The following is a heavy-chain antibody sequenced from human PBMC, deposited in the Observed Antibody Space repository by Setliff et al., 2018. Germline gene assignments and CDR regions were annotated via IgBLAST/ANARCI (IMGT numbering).Heavy chain of an antibody. CDR1: GGSISSSSYY. Sequence: PSEILSLTCTVSGGSISSSSYYWGWIRQPPGKGLEWIGSIYYSGSTYYNPSLKSRVTISVDTSKNQFSLKLSSVTAADTAVYYCARVAAYSSSWYNYYYGMDVWGQGTTVTVSS. D-gene: IGHD6-13*01. CDR2: IYYSGST. J-gene: IGHJ6*02. CDR3: ARVAAYSSSWYNYYYGMDV. V-gene: IGHV4-39*07.